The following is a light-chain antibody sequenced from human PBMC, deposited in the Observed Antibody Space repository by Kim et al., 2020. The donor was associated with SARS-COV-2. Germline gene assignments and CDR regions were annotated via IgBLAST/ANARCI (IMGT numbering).Light chain of an antibody. J-gene: IGKJ2*01. CDR3: QRSYSTPPYT. CDR1: QSINTY. Sequence: ASVGDRVTITCRASQSINTYLNWYQQKPGKAPKPLIYAASTLQSGVPSRFSGSRSGTYFTLTISSMQPEDFATYYCQRSYSTPPYTFGQGTKLEI. CDR2: AAS. V-gene: IGKV1-39*01.